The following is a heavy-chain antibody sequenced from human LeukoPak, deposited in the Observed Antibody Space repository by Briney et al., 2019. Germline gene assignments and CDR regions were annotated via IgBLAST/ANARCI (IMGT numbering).Heavy chain of an antibody. J-gene: IGHJ4*02. CDR2: ISSSSSYI. Sequence: GGSLRLSCGASGFTFSSYSMNWVRQAPGKGLEWVSSISSSSSYIYYADSVKGRFTISRDNAKNSLYLQMNSLRAEDTAVYYCARDSRFGELLLFDYGGQGTLVTVSS. D-gene: IGHD3-10*01. CDR1: GFTFSSYS. CDR3: ARDSRFGELLLFDY. V-gene: IGHV3-21*01.